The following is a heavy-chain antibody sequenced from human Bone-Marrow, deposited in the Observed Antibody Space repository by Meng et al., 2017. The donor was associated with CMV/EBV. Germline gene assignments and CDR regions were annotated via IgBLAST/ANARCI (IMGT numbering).Heavy chain of an antibody. Sequence: GSLRLSCTVSGGSVSSGSYYWSWIRQPPGKGLEWIGYIYYSGSTNYNPSLKSRVTISVDTSKNQFSLKLSSVTAADTAVYYCARVTGGEYYYYYGMDVWGQGTTVTVSS. J-gene: IGHJ6*02. CDR3: ARVTGGEYYYYYGMDV. D-gene: IGHD2-8*02. CDR1: GGSVSSGSYY. CDR2: IYYSGST. V-gene: IGHV4-61*01.